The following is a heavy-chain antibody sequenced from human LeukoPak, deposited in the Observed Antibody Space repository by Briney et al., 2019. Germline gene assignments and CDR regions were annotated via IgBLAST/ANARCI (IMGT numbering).Heavy chain of an antibody. V-gene: IGHV4-34*01. CDR1: GGSFSGYY. Sequence: SETLSLTCAVYGGSFSGYYWSWIRQPPGKGLEWIGEINHSGSTNYNPSLKSRVTISVDTSKNQFSLKLSSVTAADTAVYYCARDKMQTTYYDSSGSEAFDIWGQGTMVTVSS. CDR2: INHSGST. D-gene: IGHD3-22*01. J-gene: IGHJ3*02. CDR3: ARDKMQTTYYDSSGSEAFDI.